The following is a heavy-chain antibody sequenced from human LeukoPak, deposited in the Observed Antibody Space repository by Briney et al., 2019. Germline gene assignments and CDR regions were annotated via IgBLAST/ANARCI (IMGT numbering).Heavy chain of an antibody. J-gene: IGHJ4*02. CDR2: ISDSGGRT. D-gene: IGHD2-21*02. Sequence: GGSLRLSCAASGFTFSSYAMSWVRQAPGKGLEWVSGISDSGGRTYYADSVKGRFTISRDNSKNTLYLQMNSLRVEDTAVYYCAKDLPTKCRGDCPSDYWGQGTLVTVSS. CDR3: AKDLPTKCRGDCPSDY. CDR1: GFTFSSYA. V-gene: IGHV3-23*01.